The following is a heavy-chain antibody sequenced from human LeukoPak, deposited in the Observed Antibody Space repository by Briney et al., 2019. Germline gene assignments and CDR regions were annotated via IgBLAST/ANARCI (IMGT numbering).Heavy chain of an antibody. J-gene: IGHJ4*02. CDR2: ISAYNGNT. CDR3: ARVTTYYYDSSGYYSSDY. CDR1: GYTFTSYG. Sequence: ASVKVSCKASGYTFTSYGISWVRQAPGQGLEWMGWISAYNGNTNYAQKLQGRVTMTTDTSTSTAYMELRSLRSDDTAVYYCARVTTYYYDSSGYYSSDYWGQGTLGTVSS. D-gene: IGHD3-22*01. V-gene: IGHV1-18*01.